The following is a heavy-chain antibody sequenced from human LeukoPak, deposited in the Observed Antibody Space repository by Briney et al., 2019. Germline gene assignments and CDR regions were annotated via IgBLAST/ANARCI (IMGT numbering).Heavy chain of an antibody. J-gene: IGHJ4*02. CDR2: IHSSGST. D-gene: IGHD6-19*01. CDR1: GGSISSGDYY. V-gene: IGHV4-39*01. CDR3: ARRSSIAVPAET. Sequence: SETLSLTCTVSGGSISSGDYYWVWIRQPPGKGLEWIGTIHSSGSTYYSPSLKSRVTIFADTSKNQFSLKLSSVTAADTSVYYCARRSSIAVPAETWGQGTLVTVSS.